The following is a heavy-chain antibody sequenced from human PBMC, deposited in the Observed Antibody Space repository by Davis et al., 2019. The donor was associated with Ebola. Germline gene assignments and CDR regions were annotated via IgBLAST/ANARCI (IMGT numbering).Heavy chain of an antibody. CDR2: ISAYNGNT. D-gene: IGHD3-3*01. CDR1: GYTFTGYY. Sequence: ASVKVSCKASGYTFTGYYMHWVRQAPGQGLEWMGWISAYNGNTNYAQKLQGRVTMTTDTSTSTAYMELRSLRSDDTAVYYCARVPRFLEWLIIEWGGMDVWGQGTTVTVSS. CDR3: ARVPRFLEWLIIEWGGMDV. J-gene: IGHJ6*02. V-gene: IGHV1-18*04.